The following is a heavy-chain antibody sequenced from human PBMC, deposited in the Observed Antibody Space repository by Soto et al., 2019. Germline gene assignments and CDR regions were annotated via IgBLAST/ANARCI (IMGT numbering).Heavy chain of an antibody. CDR3: ARERTVAGNDY. V-gene: IGHV1-8*01. CDR1: GYTFTSYD. D-gene: IGHD6-19*01. Sequence: QVQLVQSGAEVKKPGASVKVSCKASGYTFTSYDNNWRRQATGQGLEWMGWMNPNSGNTGYAQKFQGRITMTRNTAISTAYMELSSLRAEDTAVYYCARERTVAGNDYWGQGTLVTVSS. J-gene: IGHJ4*02. CDR2: MNPNSGNT.